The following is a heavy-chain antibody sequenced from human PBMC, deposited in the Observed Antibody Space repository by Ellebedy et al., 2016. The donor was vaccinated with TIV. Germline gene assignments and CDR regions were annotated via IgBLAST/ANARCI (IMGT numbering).Heavy chain of an antibody. J-gene: IGHJ4*02. CDR1: GFTVSGYW. V-gene: IGHV3-15*01. CDR3: TTDYKAVVTAIPYY. D-gene: IGHD2-21*02. CDR2: IKSKTDGGTT. Sequence: GESLKISCAASGFTVSGYWMHWIRQAPGKGLEWVGRIKSKTDGGTTDYAAPVKGRFTISRDDSKNTLYLQMNSLKTEDTAVYYCTTDYKAVVTAIPYYWGQGTLVTVSS.